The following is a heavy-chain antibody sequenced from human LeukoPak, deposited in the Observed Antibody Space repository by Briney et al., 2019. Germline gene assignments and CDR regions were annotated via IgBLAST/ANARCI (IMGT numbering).Heavy chain of an antibody. CDR2: ISTSGSTI. D-gene: IGHD5-18*01. CDR3: ARDVAGYNRPIDY. V-gene: IGHV3-11*01. CDR1: GFTFSNYY. J-gene: IGHJ4*02. Sequence: SGGSRRLSCAASGFTFSNYYMSWIRQAPGKGLEWVSYISTSGSTIYYADSVKGRFTISRDNSKNTLYLQMNNLRADDSALYYCARDVAGYNRPIDYWGQGTLVTVSS.